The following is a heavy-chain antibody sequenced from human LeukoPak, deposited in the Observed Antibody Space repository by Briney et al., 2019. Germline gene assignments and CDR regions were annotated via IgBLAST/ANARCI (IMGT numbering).Heavy chain of an antibody. CDR3: ARGLRGRRDGYNSYYFDY. CDR1: GYTFTSYD. J-gene: IGHJ4*02. D-gene: IGHD5-24*01. CDR2: MNPKSGNT. Sequence: ASVKVSCKASGYTFTSYDINWVRQATGQGLEWMGWMNPKSGNTGYAQKFQGRVTMTRNTSISTAYMELSSLRSEDTAVYYCARGLRGRRDGYNSYYFDYWGQGTLVTVSS. V-gene: IGHV1-8*01.